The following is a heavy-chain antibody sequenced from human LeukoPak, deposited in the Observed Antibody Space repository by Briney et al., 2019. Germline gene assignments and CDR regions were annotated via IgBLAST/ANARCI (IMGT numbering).Heavy chain of an antibody. CDR2: IIPIFGTA. CDR1: GYTFTSYY. J-gene: IGHJ4*02. V-gene: IGHV1-69*13. CDR3: AREAKRHYFDY. Sequence: SVKVSCKASGYTFTSYYMHWVRQAPGQGLEWMGGIIPIFGTANYAQKFQGRVTITADESTSTAYMELSSLRSEDTAVYYCAREAKRHYFDYWGQGTLVTVSS.